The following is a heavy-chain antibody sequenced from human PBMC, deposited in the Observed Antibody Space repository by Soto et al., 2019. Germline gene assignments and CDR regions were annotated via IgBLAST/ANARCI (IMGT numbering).Heavy chain of an antibody. J-gene: IGHJ4*02. D-gene: IGHD3-9*01. CDR2: IYHTGNA. CDR1: GDSISNSRFY. V-gene: IGHV4-39*07. CDR3: ARARNFLTGYCKGGFYYFDY. Sequence: PSETLSLTCSVSGDSISNSRFYWAWIRQPPGEGLEWIGSIYHTGNAYYNPSLKSRVTISLDTSKNQFSLTLDSVTAADTAVYYCARARNFLTGYCKGGFYYFDYWGQGTPVTVSS.